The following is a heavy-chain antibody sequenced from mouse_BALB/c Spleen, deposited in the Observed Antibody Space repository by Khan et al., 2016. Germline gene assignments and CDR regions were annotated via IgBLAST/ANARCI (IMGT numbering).Heavy chain of an antibody. Sequence: EVQLQESGPELVKPGTSVKMSCKASGYTFTSYVMHWVKQKPGRGLEWIGYINPYNDGTKYNEKFKGKATLTSDKSSSTAYMELSSLTSEDSAVYYCARWDYRYDVGAWFAYWGQGTLVTVSA. J-gene: IGHJ3*01. D-gene: IGHD2-14*01. CDR2: INPYNDGT. CDR1: GYTFTSYV. CDR3: ARWDYRYDVGAWFAY. V-gene: IGHV1S136*01.